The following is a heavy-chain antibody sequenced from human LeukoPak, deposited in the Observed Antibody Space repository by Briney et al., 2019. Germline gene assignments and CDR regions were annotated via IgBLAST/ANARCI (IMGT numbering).Heavy chain of an antibody. CDR1: GYSISLDYY. Sequence: PSDTLSLTCTVSGYSISLDYYWGWIRQFPGKGLEWIGSIYHSGSTYYNPSLKSRVTISVDTSKNQFSLNLSSLTAADTAVYYCATSDTVSTYNWFDPWGQGTLVTVSS. CDR2: IYHSGST. V-gene: IGHV4-38-2*02. CDR3: ATSDTVSTYNWFDP. J-gene: IGHJ5*02. D-gene: IGHD5/OR15-5a*01.